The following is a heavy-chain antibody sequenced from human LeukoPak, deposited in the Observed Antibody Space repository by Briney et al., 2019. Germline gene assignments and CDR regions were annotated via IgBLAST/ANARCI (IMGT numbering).Heavy chain of an antibody. CDR2: IDTKNGGT. CDR1: GYTFSDYY. J-gene: IGHJ4*02. V-gene: IGHV1-2*02. Sequence: ASVKVSCKASGYTFSDYYIHWVRQAPGQGLAWMGWIDTKNGGTKSAQKFQGRVTMTRDTSIRTAYMELSRLRSDDTAEYYCARGRLSGSGSYWGQGALVIVSS. D-gene: IGHD1-26*01. CDR3: ARGRLSGSGSY.